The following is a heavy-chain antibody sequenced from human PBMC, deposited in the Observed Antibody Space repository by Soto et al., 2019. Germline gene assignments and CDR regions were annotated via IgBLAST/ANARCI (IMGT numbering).Heavy chain of an antibody. CDR2: INPSGGST. CDR3: ARDKGRGLSGYDSFDY. D-gene: IGHD5-12*01. V-gene: IGHV1-46*01. CDR1: GYTFTSYY. J-gene: IGHJ4*02. Sequence: GASVKVSCKASGYTFTSYYMHWVRQAPGQGLEWMGIINPSGGSTSYAQKFQGRVTMTRDTSTSTVYMELSSLRSEDTAVYYCARDKGRGLSGYDSFDYWGQGTLVTVSS.